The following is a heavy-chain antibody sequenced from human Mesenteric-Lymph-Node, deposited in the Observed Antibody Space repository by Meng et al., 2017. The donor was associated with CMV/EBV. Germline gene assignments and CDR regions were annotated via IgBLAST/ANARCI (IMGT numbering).Heavy chain of an antibody. CDR2: INWNGGST. J-gene: IGHJ4*02. CDR3: AKSPPTRNLWIRSSWYPPDY. Sequence: GESLKISCAASGFTFDDYGMSWVRQAPGKGLEWVSGINWNGGSTGYADSVTGRFTISRDNAKNSLYLQMNSLRAEDTALYYCAKSPPTRNLWIRSSWYPPDYWGQGTLVTVSS. D-gene: IGHD6-13*01. CDR1: GFTFDDYG. V-gene: IGHV3-20*04.